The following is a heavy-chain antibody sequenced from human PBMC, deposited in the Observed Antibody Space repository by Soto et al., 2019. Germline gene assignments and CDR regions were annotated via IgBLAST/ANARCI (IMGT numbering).Heavy chain of an antibody. CDR1: GGSISSSSYY. D-gene: IGHD2-2*01. Sequence: SETLSLTCTVSGGSISSSSYYWGWIRQPPGKGLEWIGSIYYSGSTYYNPSLKSRVTISVDTSKNHFSLKLSSVTAADTAVYYFARNILVVPGLTRPSWFDPWGQGTLVTVSS. J-gene: IGHJ5*02. V-gene: IGHV4-39*01. CDR3: ARNILVVPGLTRPSWFDP. CDR2: IYYSGST.